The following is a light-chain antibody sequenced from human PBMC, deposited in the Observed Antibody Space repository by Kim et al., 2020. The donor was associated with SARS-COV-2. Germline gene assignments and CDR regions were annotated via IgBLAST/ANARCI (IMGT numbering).Light chain of an antibody. CDR3: QQYNSYPFT. CDR2: DAS. V-gene: IGKV1-5*01. CDR1: QNITTY. Sequence: DIQMTQSPSTLSASVGDRVTITCRASQNITTYLAWYQQKVGKAPNLLICDASSLESGVPSRFSGTDSGTEFSLTISSLQSVDFATYYCQQYNSYPFTFGQGTKLEI. J-gene: IGKJ2*01.